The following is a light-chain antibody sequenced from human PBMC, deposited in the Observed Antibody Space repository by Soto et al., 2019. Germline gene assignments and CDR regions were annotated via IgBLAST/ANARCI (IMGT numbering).Light chain of an antibody. CDR3: LQVVNFPRT. CDR2: DAS. V-gene: IGKV1-5*01. J-gene: IGKJ1*01. Sequence: DIQMSQPTSSLSASVGDKVTIPCRASESVSKWLALYQENPGIPARCLIYDASTLGGGVLSSFSGSGAGTEFILTSSSLGPEDFATYYCLQVVNFPRTFGQVTKVDI. CDR1: ESVSKW.